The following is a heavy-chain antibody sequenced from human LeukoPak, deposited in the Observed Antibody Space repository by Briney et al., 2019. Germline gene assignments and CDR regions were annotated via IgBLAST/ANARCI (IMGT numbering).Heavy chain of an antibody. J-gene: IGHJ4*01. Sequence: GGSVTLSCTTSGFTFDFYAMQWVRQAPGKERDGVAVMSYDGRYRYYADSAKGRFTISRDNSKRTLYLEMSSLRPEDTALYYCARSELYYGSESYYHLDYWGHGTLVTVSS. CDR1: GFTFDFYA. CDR2: MSYDGRYR. V-gene: IGHV3-30*03. D-gene: IGHD3-10*01. CDR3: ARSELYYGSESYYHLDY.